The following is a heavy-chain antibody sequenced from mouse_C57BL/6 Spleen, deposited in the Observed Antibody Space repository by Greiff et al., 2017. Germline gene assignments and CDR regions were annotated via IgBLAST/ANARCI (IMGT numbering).Heavy chain of an antibody. J-gene: IGHJ1*03. CDR3: ARGNGRGYFDV. Sequence: QVQLQQSGPELVKPGASVKISCKASGYAFSSSWMNWVKQRPGKGLEWIGRIYPGDGDTNYNGKFKGKATLTADKSSSTAYMQLSSLTSEDSAVYVCARGNGRGYFDVWGTGTTVTVSS. CDR2: IYPGDGDT. CDR1: GYAFSSSW. V-gene: IGHV1-82*01.